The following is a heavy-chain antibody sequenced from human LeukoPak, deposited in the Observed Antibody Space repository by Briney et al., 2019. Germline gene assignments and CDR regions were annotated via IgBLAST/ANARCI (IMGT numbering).Heavy chain of an antibody. Sequence: GGSLRLSCVASGLTFSSYGMHWVRQAPGKGLEWVAVISYDGSNKYYADSVKGRFTISRDNSKNTLYLQMNSLRAEDTAVYYCAKGAEEIQSMYFDYWGQGTLVTVSS. D-gene: IGHD5-18*01. CDR1: GLTFSSYG. CDR2: ISYDGSNK. J-gene: IGHJ4*02. V-gene: IGHV3-30*18. CDR3: AKGAEEIQSMYFDY.